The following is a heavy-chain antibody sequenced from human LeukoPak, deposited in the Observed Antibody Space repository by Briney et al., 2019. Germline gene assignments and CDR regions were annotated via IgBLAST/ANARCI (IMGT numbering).Heavy chain of an antibody. J-gene: IGHJ2*01. D-gene: IGHD6-19*01. CDR3: ATRSSYSSGWYAGYFDL. CDR2: IKKDGSEK. V-gene: IGHV3-7*01. CDR1: GFTFSSYW. Sequence: PGGSLRLSCAASGFTFSSYWMSWGRPAPGKGLEWVANIKKDGSEKYYVDSVKGRFTISRDNAKNSLYLQMNSLRAEDTAVYYCATRSSYSSGWYAGYFDLWGRGTLVTVSS.